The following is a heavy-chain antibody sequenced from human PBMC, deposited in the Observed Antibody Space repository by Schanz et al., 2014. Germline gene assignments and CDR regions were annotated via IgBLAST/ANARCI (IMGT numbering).Heavy chain of an antibody. CDR1: GYTFTSYD. V-gene: IGHV1-8*01. CDR2: MNSKTGNT. J-gene: IGHJ6*02. D-gene: IGHD6-19*01. CDR3: ARVAVAGVEGNRDHYYVLDV. Sequence: QVQLVQSGAEVKKPGASVKVSCKASGYTFTSYDINWVRQATGQGLEWMGWMNSKTGNTGYAQRFQGRVTMTRDTSTSTVYMELSSLRSEDTAVYYCARVAVAGVEGNRDHYYVLDVWGQGTTVTVSS.